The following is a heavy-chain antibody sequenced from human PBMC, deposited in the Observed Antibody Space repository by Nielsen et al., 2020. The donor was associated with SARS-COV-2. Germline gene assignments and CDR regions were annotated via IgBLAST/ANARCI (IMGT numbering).Heavy chain of an antibody. D-gene: IGHD5-12*01. CDR2: ISSSSSYI. J-gene: IGHJ5*02. CDR3: ARDPAGGYDGFWFDP. V-gene: IGHV3-21*01. CDR1: GFTFSSYS. Sequence: GESLKISCAASGFTFSSYSMNWVRQAPGKGLEWVSSISSSSSYIYYADSVKGRFTISRDNAKNSLYLQMNSLRAEDTAVYYCARDPAGGYDGFWFDPWGQGTLVTVSS.